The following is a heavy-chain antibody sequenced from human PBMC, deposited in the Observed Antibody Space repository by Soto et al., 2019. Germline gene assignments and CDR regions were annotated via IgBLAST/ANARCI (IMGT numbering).Heavy chain of an antibody. CDR1: GFTVSSNY. CDR3: ARGWELSMTSDYGMDV. CDR2: IYSGGST. J-gene: IGHJ6*02. Sequence: EVQLVESGGGLIQPGGSLRLSCAASGFTVSSNYMSWVRQAPGKGLAWVSVIYSGGSTYYEDSVKGRFTISRDNSKNTLYLQMNSLRAEDTAVYYCARGWELSMTSDYGMDVWGQGTTVTVSS. D-gene: IGHD1-26*01. V-gene: IGHV3-53*01.